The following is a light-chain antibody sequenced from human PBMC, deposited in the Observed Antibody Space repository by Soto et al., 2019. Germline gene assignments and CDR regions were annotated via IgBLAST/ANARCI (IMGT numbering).Light chain of an antibody. CDR2: DAS. Sequence: EIVLTKSPATLSLSPGERATLSCRASQSVSSYLAWYQQKPGQAPRLLIYDASNRATGIPARFSGSGSGTDFPLTISSLEPEDFAVYYCQQRSNWLTFGGGTKVEIK. J-gene: IGKJ4*01. CDR3: QQRSNWLT. CDR1: QSVSSY. V-gene: IGKV3-11*01.